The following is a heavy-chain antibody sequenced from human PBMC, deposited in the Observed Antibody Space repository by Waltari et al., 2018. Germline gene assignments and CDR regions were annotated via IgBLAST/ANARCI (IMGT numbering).Heavy chain of an antibody. V-gene: IGHV1-69-2*01. D-gene: IGHD1-7*01. CDR1: GYTFTDYY. CDR3: ATDPSPQPGITGTTGGD. Sequence: EVQLVQSGAEVKKPGATVKISCKASGYTFTDYYMHWVQQAPGKGLEWMGRVDPEDGETIYAEKFQGRVTITADTSTDTAYMELSSLRSEDTAVYYCATDPSPQPGITGTTGGDWGQGTLVTVSS. J-gene: IGHJ4*02. CDR2: VDPEDGET.